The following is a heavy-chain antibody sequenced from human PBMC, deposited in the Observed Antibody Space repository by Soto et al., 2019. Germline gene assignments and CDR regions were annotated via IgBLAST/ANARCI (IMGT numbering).Heavy chain of an antibody. CDR2: IGGSGRNT. D-gene: IGHD6-13*01. CDR3: AKDGLSDSPSAIDY. CDR1: GFMFSSSG. V-gene: IGHV3-23*01. J-gene: IGHJ4*02. Sequence: PGGSLRLCCAASGFMFSSSGMTWVRQSPGMRLESVAGIGGSGRNTYYADSVKGRFTISRDNSKNTLFLQMNSLRDEDTAIYYCAKDGLSDSPSAIDYWGQGTRVTVSS.